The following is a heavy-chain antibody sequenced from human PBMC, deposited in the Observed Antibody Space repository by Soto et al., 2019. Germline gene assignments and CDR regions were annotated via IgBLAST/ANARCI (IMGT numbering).Heavy chain of an antibody. CDR1: GFSFSSHG. CDR3: ARGSSDYSYYFDY. V-gene: IGHV3-33*01. D-gene: IGHD3-22*01. Sequence: PGGSLRLSCAASGFSFSSHGMHWVRQAPGKGLEWVAVIWFDGSNKYYADSVKGRFTISRDNSKNTLYLQMNFLRAEDTALYYCARGSSDYSYYFDYWGQGTLVTVSS. CDR2: IWFDGSNK. J-gene: IGHJ4*02.